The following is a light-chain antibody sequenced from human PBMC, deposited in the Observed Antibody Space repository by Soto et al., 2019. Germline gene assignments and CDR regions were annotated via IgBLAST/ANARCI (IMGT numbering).Light chain of an antibody. V-gene: IGKV1-39*01. J-gene: IGKJ2*01. CDR3: QQSDSTPPP. CDR1: QSISSY. CDR2: AAS. Sequence: DIQMTQSPSSLSASVGDRVTITCRASQSISSYLNWYQQKPGKAPKLLIYAASSLQSGVPSRFSGSGSGTDFTLTISRLQPEDLSTYYCQQSDSTPPPFGRGTNL.